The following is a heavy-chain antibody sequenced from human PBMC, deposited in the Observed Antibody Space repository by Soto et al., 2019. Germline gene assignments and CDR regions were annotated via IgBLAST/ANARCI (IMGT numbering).Heavy chain of an antibody. V-gene: IGHV1-8*01. D-gene: IGHD6-19*01. J-gene: IGHJ4*02. CDR2: MNPNSGNT. CDR3: AYGRAGTWGFDD. CDR1: GYTFTSYY. Sequence: QVQLVQSGAEVKKPGASVKVSCKASGYTFTSYYINWVRQATGQGLEWMGWMNPNSGNTGYAQKFTGRVTMTMNTSISTAYMELSSLRSEDTAVYYCAYGRAGTWGFDDWGQGTLVTVSS.